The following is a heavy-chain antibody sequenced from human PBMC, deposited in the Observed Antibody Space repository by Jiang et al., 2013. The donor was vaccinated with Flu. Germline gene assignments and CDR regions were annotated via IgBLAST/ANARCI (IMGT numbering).Heavy chain of an antibody. V-gene: IGHV3-72*01. J-gene: IGHJ3*02. Sequence: QLLESGGGLVQPGGSLRLSCAASGFTFSDHYMDWVRQAPGKGLEWVGRTRNKANSYTTEYAASVKGRFTISRDDSKNSLYLQMNSLKTEDTAVYYCARVRVGATEDAFDIWGQGTMVTVSS. CDR3: ARVRVGATEDAFDI. CDR2: TRNKANSYTT. D-gene: IGHD1-26*01. CDR1: GFTFSDHY.